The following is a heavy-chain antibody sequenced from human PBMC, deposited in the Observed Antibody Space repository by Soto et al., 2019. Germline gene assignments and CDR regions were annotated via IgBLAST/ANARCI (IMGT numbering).Heavy chain of an antibody. CDR2: IWYDGSYK. D-gene: IGHD6-6*01. CDR1: GFTFSSYG. CDR3: ARDLYSSSFDY. J-gene: IGHJ4*02. Sequence: LRLSCAASGFTFSSYGMHWVRQAPGKGLEWVAVIWYDGSYKYYADSGKGRFTISRDNSRNTVYLQMNSLRAEDTAVYYCARDLYSSSFDYWGQGTQVTVSS. V-gene: IGHV3-33*01.